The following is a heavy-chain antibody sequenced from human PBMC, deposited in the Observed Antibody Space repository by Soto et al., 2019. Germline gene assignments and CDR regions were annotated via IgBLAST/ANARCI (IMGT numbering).Heavy chain of an antibody. J-gene: IGHJ2*01. CDR1: GFTFSSYS. CDR2: ISSSSSYI. V-gene: IGHV3-21*01. Sequence: GSLRLSCAASGFTFSSYSMNWVRQAPGKGLEWVSSISSSSSYIYYADSVKGRLTISRDNAKNSLYLQMNSLRAEDTAVYYCARPVHDYGNWYFDLWGRGTLVTVSS. CDR3: ARPVHDYGNWYFDL. D-gene: IGHD4-17*01.